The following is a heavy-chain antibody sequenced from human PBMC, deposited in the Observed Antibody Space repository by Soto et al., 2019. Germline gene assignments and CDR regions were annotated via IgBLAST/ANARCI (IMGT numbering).Heavy chain of an antibody. CDR1: GGTFSSYA. V-gene: IGHV1-69*01. D-gene: IGHD6-13*01. J-gene: IGHJ6*02. CDR3: ARAHSSWTVRVYYYGMDV. CDR2: IIPIFGTA. Sequence: QVQLVQSGAEVKKPGSSVKVSCKASGGTFSSYAISWVRQAPGQGLEWMGGIIPIFGTANYAQKFQGRVTITADESTSTAYMELSSLRSEDTAVYYCARAHSSWTVRVYYYGMDVWGQGTTVTVSS.